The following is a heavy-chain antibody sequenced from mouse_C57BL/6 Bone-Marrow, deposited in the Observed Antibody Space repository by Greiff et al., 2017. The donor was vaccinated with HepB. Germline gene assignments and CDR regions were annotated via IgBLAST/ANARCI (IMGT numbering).Heavy chain of an antibody. CDR1: GFSFTSYA. J-gene: IGHJ4*01. V-gene: IGHV2-9-1*01. Sequence: VQLQQSGPGLVAPSQSLSITCTVSGFSFTSYAISWVRQPPGKGLEWLGVIWTGGGTNYNSALKSRLSISKDNSKSQVFLKMNSLQTDDTARYYCARNRDLDPYAMDYWGQGTSVTVSS. CDR2: IWTGGGT. D-gene: IGHD3-3*01. CDR3: ARNRDLDPYAMDY.